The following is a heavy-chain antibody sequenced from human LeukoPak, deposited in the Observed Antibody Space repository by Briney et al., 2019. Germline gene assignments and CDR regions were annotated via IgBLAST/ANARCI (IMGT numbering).Heavy chain of an antibody. J-gene: IGHJ4*02. Sequence: GGSLRLSCAASRFTVSSNYMSWVRQAPGKGLEWVSVIYSGGSTYYADSVKGRFTISRDNSKNTLYLQMNSLRAEDTAVYYCARDTRPAVAGTGIDYWGQGTLVTVSS. D-gene: IGHD6-19*01. CDR2: IYSGGST. V-gene: IGHV3-53*01. CDR3: ARDTRPAVAGTGIDY. CDR1: RFTVSSNY.